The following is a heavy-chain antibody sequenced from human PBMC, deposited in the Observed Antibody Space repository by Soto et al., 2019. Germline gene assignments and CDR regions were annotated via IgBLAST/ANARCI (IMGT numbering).Heavy chain of an antibody. CDR2: ISYDGSNK. CDR3: ARGRHGYNCCDY. J-gene: IGHJ4*02. V-gene: IGHV3-30-3*01. D-gene: IGHD5-12*01. Sequence: QVQLVESGGGVVQPGRSLRLSCAASGFTFSSYAMHWVRQAPGKGLEWVAVISYDGSNKYYADSVKGRFTISRDNSKNTLYLQMNSLRAEDTAVYYCARGRHGYNCCDYWGQGTLVTVSS. CDR1: GFTFSSYA.